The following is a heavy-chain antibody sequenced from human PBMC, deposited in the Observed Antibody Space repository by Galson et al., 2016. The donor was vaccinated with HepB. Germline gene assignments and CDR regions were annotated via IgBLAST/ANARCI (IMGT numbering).Heavy chain of an antibody. CDR1: GYIFTSYA. CDR3: ARSPPTVTTRSKYFQH. D-gene: IGHD4-17*01. J-gene: IGHJ1*01. V-gene: IGHV1-3*01. Sequence: SVKVSCKASGYIFTSYAMHWVRQAPGQRLEWMGWINAGNGNTQYSQRIQGRVTLTRDTSATIAYMELSSLRSEDTAVYFCARSPPTVTTRSKYFQHWGQGTLVTVSS. CDR2: INAGNGNT.